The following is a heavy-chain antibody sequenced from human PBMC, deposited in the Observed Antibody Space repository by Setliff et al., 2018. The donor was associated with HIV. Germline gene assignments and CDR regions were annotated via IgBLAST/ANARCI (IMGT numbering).Heavy chain of an antibody. Sequence: GGSLRLSCAASGFTFSSYSMNWVRQAPGKGLEWVSYISSSSSYTHYADSVKGRFTISRDNVKNSLYLQMNSLRAEATAVYYCARDAAAPAAIEGAFDIWGQGTMVTVSS. J-gene: IGHJ3*02. D-gene: IGHD2-2*02. CDR2: ISSSSSYT. CDR3: ARDAAAPAAIEGAFDI. V-gene: IGHV3-21*01. CDR1: GFTFSSYS.